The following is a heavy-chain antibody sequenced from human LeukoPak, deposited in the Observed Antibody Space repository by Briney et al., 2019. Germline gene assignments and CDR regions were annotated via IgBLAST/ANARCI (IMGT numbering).Heavy chain of an antibody. V-gene: IGHV3-33*01. Sequence: PGGSLRLSCAASGFTFSTYGMHWVRQAPGKGLEWVAVIWYDGSNKYYADSVKGRFTISRDNSKNTLYLQMNSLRAEDTAVYYCARDQGAVRGPLDYWGQGTLVTVSS. CDR1: GFTFSTYG. CDR3: ARDQGAVRGPLDY. CDR2: IWYDGSNK. J-gene: IGHJ4*02. D-gene: IGHD3-10*01.